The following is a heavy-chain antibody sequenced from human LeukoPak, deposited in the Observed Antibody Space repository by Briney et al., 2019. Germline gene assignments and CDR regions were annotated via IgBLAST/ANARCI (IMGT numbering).Heavy chain of an antibody. V-gene: IGHV3-48*04. J-gene: IGHJ4*02. CDR1: GFTFSSYS. CDR2: ISSSSSTI. CDR3: ARESRILLERLSIDY. Sequence: GGSLRLSCAATGFTFSSYSMNRVRQAPGKGLEWVSYISSSSSTIYYADSVKGRFSISRDNAKNSLYLQMNSLRAEDTAVYYCARESRILLERLSIDYWGQGTLVTVSS. D-gene: IGHD1-1*01.